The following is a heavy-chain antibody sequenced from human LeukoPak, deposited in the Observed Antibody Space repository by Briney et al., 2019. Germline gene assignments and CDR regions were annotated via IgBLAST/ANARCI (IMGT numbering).Heavy chain of an antibody. CDR2: ISGSSRHK. CDR1: GFTFSSYT. J-gene: IGHJ4*02. Sequence: PGGSLRLSCAASGFTFSSYTMNWVRQAPGKGLEWVSSISGSSRHKYYADSVKGRFTISRDNPKNTLYLQMNSLRAEDTAVYFCARRGVVIRVILVGFHKEAFYFDSWGQGAPVTVSS. V-gene: IGHV3-21*04. CDR3: ARRGVVIRVILVGFHKEAFYFDS. D-gene: IGHD3-22*01.